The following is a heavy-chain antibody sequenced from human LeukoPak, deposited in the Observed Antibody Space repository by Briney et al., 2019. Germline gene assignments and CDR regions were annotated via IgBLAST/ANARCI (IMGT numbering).Heavy chain of an antibody. D-gene: IGHD4-11*01. CDR3: TGHHQAYSRAY. CDR1: GFTFSSYW. V-gene: IGHV3-74*01. CDR2: ISTDASST. J-gene: IGHJ4*02. Sequence: GGSLRLSCAASGFTFSSYWMHWVRQAPGKGLVWVSRISTDASSTTYADSVKGRFTISRDNAKGTLYLQMSSLRAEDTAVYYCTGHHQAYSRAYWGQGTLVTVSS.